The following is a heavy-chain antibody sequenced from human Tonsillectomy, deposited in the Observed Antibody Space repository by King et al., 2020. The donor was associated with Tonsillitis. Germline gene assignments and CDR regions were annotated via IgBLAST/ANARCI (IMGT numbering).Heavy chain of an antibody. V-gene: IGHV3-23*04. D-gene: IGHD6-19*01. Sequence: VQLVESGGDLVQPGGSLRLSCAASGFTFSSYAMNWVRQAPGKGLEWVSGISDNGGSTYYADSVKSRFTISRDNSKNTLYMQMNSLRAEDTAVYYCANPPRYSSGWSDWYFDLWGRGTLVTVSS. CDR2: ISDNGGST. CDR3: ANPPRYSSGWSDWYFDL. CDR1: GFTFSSYA. J-gene: IGHJ2*01.